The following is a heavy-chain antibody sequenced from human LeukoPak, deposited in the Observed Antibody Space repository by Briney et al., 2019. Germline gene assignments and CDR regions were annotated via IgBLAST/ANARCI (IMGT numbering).Heavy chain of an antibody. J-gene: IGHJ3*02. CDR1: GASISSSY. CDR3: VRGNYDNRGYSNAFDI. CDR2: IYYNGNT. Sequence: SETLSLTCTVSGASISSSYWSWIRQPPGERLEWIGFIYYNGNTNSNPSLKSRVTISADTSKNQFSLKLTSVTAADTAVYYCVRGNYDNRGYSNAFDIWGQGIMVTVSS. D-gene: IGHD3-22*01. V-gene: IGHV4-59*01.